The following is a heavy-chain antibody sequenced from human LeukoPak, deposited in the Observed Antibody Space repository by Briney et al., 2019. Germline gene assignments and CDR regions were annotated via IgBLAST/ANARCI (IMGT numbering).Heavy chain of an antibody. CDR1: GGTFSSYA. CDR2: IIPILGIA. V-gene: IGHV1-69*04. J-gene: IGHJ6*02. Sequence: SVKVSCKASGGTFSSYAISWVRQAPGQGLEWMGRIIPILGIANYAQKFQGRVTMTRNTSISTAYMELSSLRSEDTAVYYCARRRAMVRGGYYGMDVWGQGTTVTVSS. CDR3: ARRRAMVRGGYYGMDV. D-gene: IGHD3-10*01.